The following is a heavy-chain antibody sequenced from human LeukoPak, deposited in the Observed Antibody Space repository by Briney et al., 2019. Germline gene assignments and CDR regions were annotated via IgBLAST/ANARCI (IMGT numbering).Heavy chain of an antibody. Sequence: PSETLSLTCAVYGGSFSGYYWSWIRQPPGKGLEWIGEINHSESTNYNPPLKSRVTVSVDTSKNQFSLKLSSVTAADTAVYYCATRPDVAAGLGWFDPWGQGTLVTVSS. J-gene: IGHJ5*02. D-gene: IGHD6-13*01. CDR1: GGSFSGYY. CDR3: ATRPDVAAGLGWFDP. V-gene: IGHV4-34*01. CDR2: INHSEST.